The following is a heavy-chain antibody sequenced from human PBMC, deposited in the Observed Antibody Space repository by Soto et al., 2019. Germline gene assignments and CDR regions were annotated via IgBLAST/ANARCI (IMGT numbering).Heavy chain of an antibody. D-gene: IGHD3-10*01. Sequence: QVQLVESGGGVVQPGRSPSLSCAASGFTFSSYAMHWVRQAPGKGLEWVAVISYDGSKKYYADSVKGRFTISRDNSKNTLYLQMNSLRAEDTAVYYCARDPGSYFDYWGQGTLVTVSS. CDR2: ISYDGSKK. V-gene: IGHV3-30-3*01. J-gene: IGHJ4*02. CDR3: ARDPGSYFDY. CDR1: GFTFSSYA.